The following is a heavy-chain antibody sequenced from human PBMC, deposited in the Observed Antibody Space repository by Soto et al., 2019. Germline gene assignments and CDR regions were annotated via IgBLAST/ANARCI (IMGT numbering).Heavy chain of an antibody. Sequence: TGWSVRLSCSASGFTFSSYWMSWVRQAPGEGLEWVANIKQDGSEKYYVDSVKGRFTISRDNAKNSLYLQMNSLRAEDTAVYYWARHTPLMTGYDHCGQGTLVTVSS. CDR1: GFTFSSYW. CDR2: IKQDGSEK. J-gene: IGHJ4*02. D-gene: IGHD3-9*01. CDR3: ARHTPLMTGYDH. V-gene: IGHV3-7*03.